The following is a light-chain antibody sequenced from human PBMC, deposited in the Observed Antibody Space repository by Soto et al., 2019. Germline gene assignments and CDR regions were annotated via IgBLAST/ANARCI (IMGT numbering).Light chain of an antibody. CDR2: GAS. CDR3: QQYGSSPT. V-gene: IGKV3-20*01. Sequence: EIVMTQSPATLSLSPGERATLSCRASQSVSSSYLAWYQQKPGQAPRLLIYGASRRATGIPDRFSGSGSGTDFTLTISGLEPEDFALYYCQQYGSSPTFGEGTRLEIK. J-gene: IGKJ5*01. CDR1: QSVSSSY.